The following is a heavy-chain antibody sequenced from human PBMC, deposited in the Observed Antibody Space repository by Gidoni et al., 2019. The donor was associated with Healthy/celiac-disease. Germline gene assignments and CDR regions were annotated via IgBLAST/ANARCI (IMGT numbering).Heavy chain of an antibody. J-gene: IGHJ6*02. CDR1: GFTFGDYA. D-gene: IGHD3-10*01. Sequence: EVQLVESGGGLVKPGRSLRLSCTASGFTFGDYAVSWFRQAPGKGLEWVGFIISKAYGGTTEYAASVKGRFTISRDDSKSIAYLQMNSLKTEDTAVYYCTRGSSRFGEFRSPYYYYGMDVWGQGTTVTVSS. V-gene: IGHV3-49*05. CDR3: TRGSSRFGEFRSPYYYYGMDV. CDR2: IISKAYGGTT.